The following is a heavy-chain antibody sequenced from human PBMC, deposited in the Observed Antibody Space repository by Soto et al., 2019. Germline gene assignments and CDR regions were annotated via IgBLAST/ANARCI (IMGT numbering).Heavy chain of an antibody. CDR3: ARDPGASRNLRFDGMDV. V-gene: IGHV1-69*13. CDR2: IIPIFGTA. J-gene: IGHJ6*02. D-gene: IGHD1-26*01. CDR1: GGTFSSYA. Sequence: SVKVSCKASGGTFSSYAISWVRQAPVQGLEWMGGIIPIFGTANYAQKFQGRVTITADESTSTAYMELSSLRSEDTAVYYCARDPGASRNLRFDGMDVWGQGTTVTVSS.